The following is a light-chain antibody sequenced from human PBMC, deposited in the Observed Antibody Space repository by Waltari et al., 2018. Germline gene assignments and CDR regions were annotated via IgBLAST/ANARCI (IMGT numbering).Light chain of an antibody. V-gene: IGLV6-57*02. CDR3: QSSDSSTGVV. CDR1: SGRIDPNY. J-gene: IGLJ2*01. CDR2: DDN. Sequence: KFMLTQPHSVSESPGKTVTISCTGSSGRIDPNYVQWYQQRPGSAPRTVLYDDNQRPSGVPDRFSGSIDSSSNSASLTISGLKTEDEADYYCQSSDSSTGVVFGGGTKLTVL.